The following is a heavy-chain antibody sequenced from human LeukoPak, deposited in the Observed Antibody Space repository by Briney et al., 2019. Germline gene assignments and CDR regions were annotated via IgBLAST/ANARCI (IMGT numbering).Heavy chain of an antibody. Sequence: GGSLRLSCAASGFTFSSHGMNWVRQAPGKGLEWVSGIGGSGGFITYYADSVKGRFTISRDNGKNLLYLQMNSLRAEDTAVYYCVAGNGWLGDYWGQGTLVTVSS. CDR3: VAGNGWLGDY. D-gene: IGHD6-19*01. V-gene: IGHV3-21*06. CDR1: GFTFSSHG. CDR2: IGGSGGFIT. J-gene: IGHJ4*02.